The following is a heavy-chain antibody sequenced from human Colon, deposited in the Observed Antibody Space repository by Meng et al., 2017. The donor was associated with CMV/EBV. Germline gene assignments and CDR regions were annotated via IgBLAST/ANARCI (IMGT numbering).Heavy chain of an antibody. Sequence: VQLQQAGAGLLKPSETLSLTCAGYCESFSGYDWTWIRQPPGRGLEWIGESYYTGSTNYSPSLKSRVTISLDTSKNQFSLKLNSVTAADTAVYYCARATKSSCWEVLDYWGHGTLVTVSS. V-gene: IGHV4-34*01. D-gene: IGHD2-2*01. CDR3: ARATKSSCWEVLDY. CDR1: CESFSGYD. J-gene: IGHJ4*01. CDR2: SYYTGST.